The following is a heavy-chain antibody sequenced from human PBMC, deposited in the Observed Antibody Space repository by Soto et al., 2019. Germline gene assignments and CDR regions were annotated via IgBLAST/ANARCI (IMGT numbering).Heavy chain of an antibody. V-gene: IGHV3-15*01. J-gene: IGHJ4*02. CDR2: IKSKTDGGTT. CDR3: TTGNGEGNSFDY. D-gene: IGHD6-13*01. CDR1: GFTFSNAW. Sequence: GGSQRLSCAASGFTFSNAWMSWVRQAPGKGLEWVGRIKSKTDGGTTDYAAPVKGRFTISRDDSKNTLYLQMNSLKTEDTAVYYCTTGNGEGNSFDYWGQGTLVTVSS.